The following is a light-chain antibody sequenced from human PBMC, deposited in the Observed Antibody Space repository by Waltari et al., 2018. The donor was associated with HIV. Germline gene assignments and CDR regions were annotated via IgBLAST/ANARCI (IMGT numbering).Light chain of an antibody. Sequence: DIQMTQSPSSLSASVGDRVTITCRASQRISSNLNWFQQKPGKAPNLLLFGASTLQSGVPSRFSGSGSETDFTLTISGLQPEDFATYYCQQYYSTPPKTFGQGTKVEIK. CDR3: QQYYSTPPKT. CDR2: GAS. V-gene: IGKV1-39*01. J-gene: IGKJ1*01. CDR1: QRISSN.